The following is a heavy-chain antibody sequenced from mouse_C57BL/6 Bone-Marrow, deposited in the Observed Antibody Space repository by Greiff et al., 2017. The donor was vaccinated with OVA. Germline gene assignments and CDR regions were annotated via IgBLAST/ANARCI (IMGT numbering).Heavy chain of an antibody. D-gene: IGHD1-1*01. CDR2: IYPSDSET. CDR1: GYTFTSYW. CDR3: ARRYYGSRGDWYFDV. J-gene: IGHJ1*03. V-gene: IGHV1-61*01. Sequence: VQLQQPGAELVRPGSSVKLSCKASGYTFTSYWMDWVKQRPGQGLEWIGNIYPSDSETHYNQKFKDKATLTVDKSSSTAYMQLSSLTSEDSAVYYCARRYYGSRGDWYFDVWGTGTTVTVSS.